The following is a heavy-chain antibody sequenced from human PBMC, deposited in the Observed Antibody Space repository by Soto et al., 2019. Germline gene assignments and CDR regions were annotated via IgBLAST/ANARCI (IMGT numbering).Heavy chain of an antibody. Sequence: ASVKVSCKASGYTFTSYAMHWVRQAPGQRLEWMGWINAGNGNTKYSQKFQGRVTITRDTSASTAYMELSSLRSEDTAVYYCARDYIVVVVAATHGLDYWGQGTLVTVSS. CDR2: INAGNGNT. J-gene: IGHJ4*02. D-gene: IGHD2-15*01. V-gene: IGHV1-3*01. CDR1: GYTFTSYA. CDR3: ARDYIVVVVAATHGLDY.